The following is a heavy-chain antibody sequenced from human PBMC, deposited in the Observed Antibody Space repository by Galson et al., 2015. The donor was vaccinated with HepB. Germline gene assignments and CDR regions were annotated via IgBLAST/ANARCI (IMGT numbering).Heavy chain of an antibody. Sequence: SLRLSCAASGFTFSSYAMHWVRQAPGKGLEWMAVISYDGSNKYYADSVKGRFTISRDNSKNTLYLQMNSLRAEDTAVCYCARDPYGDYGGVESGGYFDYWGQGTLVTVSS. CDR1: GFTFSSYA. V-gene: IGHV3-30*04. CDR3: ARDPYGDYGGVESGGYFDY. CDR2: ISYDGSNK. J-gene: IGHJ4*02. D-gene: IGHD4-17*01.